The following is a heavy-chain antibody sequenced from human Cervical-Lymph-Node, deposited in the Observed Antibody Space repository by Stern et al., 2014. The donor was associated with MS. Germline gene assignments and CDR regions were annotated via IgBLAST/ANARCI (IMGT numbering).Heavy chain of an antibody. Sequence: VQLVQSGAEVKNPGASVKVSCKASGYTFTDYYMKWMRQAPGQGLEWMGWINPNKGGTKSAQNVQGWVTRTRDTSTSTAYMELSRLRSDDTAIYYCARASTTANNYYDGVDVWGQGTTVTVTS. CDR1: GYTFTDYY. CDR2: INPNKGGT. D-gene: IGHD1-1*01. J-gene: IGHJ6*02. CDR3: ARASTTANNYYDGVDV. V-gene: IGHV1-2*04.